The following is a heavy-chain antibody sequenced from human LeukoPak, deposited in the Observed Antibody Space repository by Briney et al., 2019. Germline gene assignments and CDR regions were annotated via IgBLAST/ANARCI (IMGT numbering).Heavy chain of an antibody. Sequence: SETLSLTCTVSGGSISGYYWSWIRQPPGKGLEWIGYIYYSGSTNYNPSLKSRVTISVDTSKNQFSLKLSSVTAADTAVYYCARVQQWLVIDYWGQGTLVTVSS. CDR2: IYYSGST. D-gene: IGHD6-19*01. CDR3: ARVQQWLVIDY. CDR1: GGSISGYY. V-gene: IGHV4-59*01. J-gene: IGHJ4*02.